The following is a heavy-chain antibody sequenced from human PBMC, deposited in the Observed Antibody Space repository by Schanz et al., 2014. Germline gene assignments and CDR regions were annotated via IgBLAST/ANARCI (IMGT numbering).Heavy chain of an antibody. J-gene: IGHJ2*01. V-gene: IGHV1-2*04. Sequence: QVQLVQPGPEVKKPGASVTVSCKASGYDFHIYAYSWVRQAPGQGLEWMGWINPNSGDTNYAQKFQGWVTMTRDTSISTAYMEVSRLKSDDTAVYYCARLSVAGRPHVNYWYFDLWGRGTLVTVSS. CDR1: GYDFHIYA. CDR3: ARLSVAGRPHVNYWYFDL. CDR2: INPNSGDT. D-gene: IGHD6-19*01.